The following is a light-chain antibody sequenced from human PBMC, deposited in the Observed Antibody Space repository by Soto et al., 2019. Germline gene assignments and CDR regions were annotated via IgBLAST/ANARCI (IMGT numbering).Light chain of an antibody. J-gene: IGLJ2*01. Sequence: QSALTQPPSASGSPGQSVTISCTGTSSDIGAYNYVSWYQQHPGKAPKLVIYEVSKRPSGVPDRFSGFKSGNTASLTVSGVQAEDEADYYCSSYAGYNNVVFGGGTKLTVL. CDR3: SSYAGYNNVV. CDR1: SSDIGAYNY. V-gene: IGLV2-8*01. CDR2: EVS.